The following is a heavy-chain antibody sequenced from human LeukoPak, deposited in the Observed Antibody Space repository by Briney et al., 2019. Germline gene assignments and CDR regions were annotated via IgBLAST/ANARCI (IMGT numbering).Heavy chain of an antibody. D-gene: IGHD3-22*01. J-gene: IGHJ3*02. V-gene: IGHV1-18*01. CDR3: ARDLRDYYDSSGPEDAFDI. CDR1: GYTLTSYG. Sequence: ASVKVSCKASGYTLTSYGISWVRQAPGQGLEWMGWISAYNGNTNYAQKFQGRVTITTDESTSTAYMELSSLRSEDTAVYYCARDLRDYYDSSGPEDAFDIWGQGTMVTVSS. CDR2: ISAYNGNT.